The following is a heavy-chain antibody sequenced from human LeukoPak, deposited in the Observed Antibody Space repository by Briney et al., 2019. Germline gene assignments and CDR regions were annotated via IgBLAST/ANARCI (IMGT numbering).Heavy chain of an antibody. D-gene: IGHD3-9*01. CDR1: GFTFSSYW. V-gene: IGHV3-74*01. CDR3: ARGHYDILTGYPTFDY. Sequence: GASLRLSCAASGFTFSSYWMHWVRQAPGKGLVWVSRINSDGSSTSYADSVKGRFTISRDNAKNTLYLQMNSLRAEDTAVYYCARGHYDILTGYPTFDYWGQGTLVTVSS. J-gene: IGHJ4*02. CDR2: INSDGSST.